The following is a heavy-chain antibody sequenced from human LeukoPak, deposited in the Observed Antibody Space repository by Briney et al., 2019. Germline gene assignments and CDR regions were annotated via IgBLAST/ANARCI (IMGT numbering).Heavy chain of an antibody. D-gene: IGHD3-16*02. CDR3: TRDRDPDYDYVWGSYRYPQYYFDY. CDR1: GFTVSSNY. V-gene: IGHV3-49*04. CDR2: IRSKAYGGTT. J-gene: IGHJ4*02. Sequence: GGSLRLSCAACGFTVSSNYMSWVRQAPGKGLEWVGFIRSKAYGGTTEYAASVKGRFTISRDDSKSIAYLQMNSLKTEDTAVYYCTRDRDPDYDYVWGSYRYPQYYFDYWGQGTLVTVSS.